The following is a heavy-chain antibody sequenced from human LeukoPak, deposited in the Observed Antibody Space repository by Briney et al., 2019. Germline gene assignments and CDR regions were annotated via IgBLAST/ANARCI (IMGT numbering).Heavy chain of an antibody. J-gene: IGHJ5*02. CDR3: ARDMVRGFNWFDP. CDR1: GGSISSGDYY. CDR2: IYYSRST. D-gene: IGHD3-10*01. Sequence: SETLSLTCTVSGGSISSGDYYWSWIRQPPGKGLEWIGYIYYSRSTYYNPSLKSRVTISVDTSKNQFSLKLSSVTAADTAVYCCARDMVRGFNWFDPWGQGTLVTVSS. V-gene: IGHV4-30-4*01.